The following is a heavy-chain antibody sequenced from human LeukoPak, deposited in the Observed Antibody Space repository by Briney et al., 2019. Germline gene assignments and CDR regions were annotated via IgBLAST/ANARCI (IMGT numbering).Heavy chain of an antibody. CDR3: ASEYRVNWFDP. Sequence: ASVKVSCTCSGGTFSSYAFSWLRQAHGQGLEWMGGIIPILGIANYAQKFQGSVTITADKSTSTAYMELSSRGSEDTAVYCCASEYRVNWFDPWGQGTLVTVSS. D-gene: IGHD5-12*01. J-gene: IGHJ5*02. CDR1: GGTFSSYA. V-gene: IGHV1-69*10. CDR2: IIPILGIA.